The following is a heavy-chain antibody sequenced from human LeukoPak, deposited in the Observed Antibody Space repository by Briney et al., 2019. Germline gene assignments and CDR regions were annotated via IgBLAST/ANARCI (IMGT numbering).Heavy chain of an antibody. CDR3: ARWTWNYDY. V-gene: IGHV3-23*01. D-gene: IGHD1-1*01. Sequence: GGSLRLSCTASGFIFSNFAINWVRQAPGKGLEWVSAISNSGEYTLYADSVKGRFTISRDNSKNTVYLQMNSLRAEDTALYYCARWTWNYDYWGQGTLVSVSS. J-gene: IGHJ4*02. CDR2: ISNSGEYT. CDR1: GFIFSNFA.